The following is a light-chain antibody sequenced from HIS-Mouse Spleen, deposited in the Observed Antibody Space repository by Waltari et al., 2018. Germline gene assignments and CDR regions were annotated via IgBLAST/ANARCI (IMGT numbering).Light chain of an antibody. J-gene: IGLJ2*01. Sequence: QSVLTQPPSVSGAPGQRVTISCTGSSSNIGAGYDVHWYQQLPGTAPKRRISGNGNRPAGVPDRFAGCKSGTSASLAVTGLQAEDEADYYCQSYDSSLSGVVFGGGTKLTVL. CDR2: GNG. V-gene: IGLV1-40*01. CDR1: SSNIGAGYD. CDR3: QSYDSSLSGVV.